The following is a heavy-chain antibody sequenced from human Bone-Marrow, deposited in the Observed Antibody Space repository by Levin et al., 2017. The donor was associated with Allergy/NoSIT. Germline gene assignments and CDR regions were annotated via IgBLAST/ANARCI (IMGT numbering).Heavy chain of an antibody. CDR2: IGGSGGNT. CDR3: AKRADSDLWSAYSSY. J-gene: IGHJ4*02. Sequence: QAGGSLRLSCAASGFTFSSYAMSWVRQAPGKGLEWVSAIGGSGGNTYYEDSVEGRFTISRDNSKDTLYLQMNSLRAEDTAVYYWAKRADSDLWSAYSSYWGQGTLVTVSS. CDR1: GFTFSSYA. V-gene: IGHV3-23*01. D-gene: IGHD3-3*01.